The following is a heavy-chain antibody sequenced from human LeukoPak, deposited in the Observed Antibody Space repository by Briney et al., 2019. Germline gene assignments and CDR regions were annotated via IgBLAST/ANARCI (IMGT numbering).Heavy chain of an antibody. J-gene: IGHJ4*02. CDR1: GYTFTTYG. V-gene: IGHV1-18*01. D-gene: IGHD6-19*01. Sequence: GASVKVSCKASGYTFTTYGISWVRQAPGQGLEWMGWINAYSGNTNYAQKLQGRVTMTTDTSTSTAYMELRSLRSDDTAVYYCARPRGSSGRGDFDYWGQGTLVTVSS. CDR2: INAYSGNT. CDR3: ARPRGSSGRGDFDY.